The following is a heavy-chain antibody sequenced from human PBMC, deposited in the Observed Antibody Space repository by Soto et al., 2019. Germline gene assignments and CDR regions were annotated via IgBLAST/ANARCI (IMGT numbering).Heavy chain of an antibody. CDR1: GFTLSNYW. J-gene: IGHJ4*02. Sequence: GGSLRLSCAASGFTLSNYWMSWVRQAPGKGLEWVANIEQFGSEKNYVDSVKGRFTISRDNAKNSLYLQMNTLRAEDTAVYYCAREAIDPTVSYYSGGFDYWGQGTLVTVSS. V-gene: IGHV3-7*01. D-gene: IGHD1-26*01. CDR2: IEQFGSEK. CDR3: AREAIDPTVSYYSGGFDY.